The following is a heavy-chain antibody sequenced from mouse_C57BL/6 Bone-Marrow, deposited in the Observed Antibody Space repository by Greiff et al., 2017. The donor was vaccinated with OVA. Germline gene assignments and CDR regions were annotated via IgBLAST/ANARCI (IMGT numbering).Heavy chain of an antibody. CDR2: IDPSDSET. Sequence: VQLQQPGAELVRPGSSVKLSCKASGYTFTSYWMHWVKQRPIQGLEWIGNIDPSDSETHYNQKFKDKATLTVDKSSSTAYMQLSSLTSEDSAVYYCARSCGGYYLAWFAYWGQGTLVTVSA. J-gene: IGHJ3*01. D-gene: IGHD2-3*01. CDR3: ARSCGGYYLAWFAY. V-gene: IGHV1-52*01. CDR1: GYTFTSYW.